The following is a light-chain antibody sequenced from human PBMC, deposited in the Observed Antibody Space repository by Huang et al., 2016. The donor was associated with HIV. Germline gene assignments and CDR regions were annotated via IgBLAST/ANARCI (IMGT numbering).Light chain of an antibody. CDR3: QRYNDWLSLT. CDR2: GAS. V-gene: IGKV3-15*01. CDR1: QSVGSN. Sequence: EVVMTQSPATLSVSPGERATLSCRASQSVGSNLAWYQQRPGQAPRLRIYGASMRATGVPVRISGSWSGTDFTLPISSLQSEDFAIYYCQRYNDWLSLTFGGGTSVEIK. J-gene: IGKJ4*01.